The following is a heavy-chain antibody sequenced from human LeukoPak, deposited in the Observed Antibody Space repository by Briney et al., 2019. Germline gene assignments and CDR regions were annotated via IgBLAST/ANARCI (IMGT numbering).Heavy chain of an antibody. Sequence: GAAVTVSCKASGYTFTSYYMYWVRQPPGQGVEWVGISNPNGGSTNLAQEFHGRVTMTRDTSTSTVYMDLSSLRSENTAVYYWARDGVDTTENSRYYFDYWGQGTLVTVSS. V-gene: IGHV1-46*01. J-gene: IGHJ4*02. CDR3: ARDGVDTTENSRYYFDY. D-gene: IGHD5-18*01. CDR2: SNPNGGST. CDR1: GYTFTSYY.